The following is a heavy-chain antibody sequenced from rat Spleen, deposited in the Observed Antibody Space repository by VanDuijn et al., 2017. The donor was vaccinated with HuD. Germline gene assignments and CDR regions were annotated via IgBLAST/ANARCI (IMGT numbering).Heavy chain of an antibody. CDR2: ISYDGSSI. D-gene: IGHD1-3*01. Sequence: EVQLVESGGGLVQPGRSLKLSCAASGFTFSDYNMAWVRQAPKKGLEWVATISYDGSSIYYRGSVKGRFTISRDNEENTAYLQMNSLRSEDTATYYCGKLGSYRVMDAWGQGVSVSVSS. V-gene: IGHV5-7*01. J-gene: IGHJ4*01. CDR3: GKLGSYRVMDA. CDR1: GFTFSDYN.